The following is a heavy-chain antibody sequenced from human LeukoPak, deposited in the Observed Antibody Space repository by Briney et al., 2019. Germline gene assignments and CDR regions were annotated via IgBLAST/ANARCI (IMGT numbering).Heavy chain of an antibody. Sequence: GGSLRLSCAASGFTFSNYGMHWVRQAPGKGLEWVAVIWYDGSNKYYADSVKGRITISRDNSKNTLYLQMNSLRAEDTAVYYCAREAPETTVSSNVFDYWGQGTLVTVSS. CDR2: IWYDGSNK. CDR1: GFTFSNYG. J-gene: IGHJ4*02. CDR3: AREAPETTVSSNVFDY. V-gene: IGHV3-33*01. D-gene: IGHD4-11*01.